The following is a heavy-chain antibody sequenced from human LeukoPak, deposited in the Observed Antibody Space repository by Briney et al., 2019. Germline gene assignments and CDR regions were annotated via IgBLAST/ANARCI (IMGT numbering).Heavy chain of an antibody. CDR2: IYYSGST. CDR1: GGSLSSHY. CDR3: ARGVYSYGPSPAWFDP. J-gene: IGHJ5*02. D-gene: IGHD5-18*01. V-gene: IGHV4-59*11. Sequence: PSETLSLTCTVSGGSLSSHYWSWIRQPPGKGLEWIGYIYYSGSTNYNPSLKSRVTISVDTSKNQFSLKLSSVTAADTAVYYCARGVYSYGPSPAWFDPWGQGTLVTVSS.